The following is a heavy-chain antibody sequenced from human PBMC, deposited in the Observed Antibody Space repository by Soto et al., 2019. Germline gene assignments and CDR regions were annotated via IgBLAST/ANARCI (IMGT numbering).Heavy chain of an antibody. Sequence: EVQLVESGGGLVQPGGSLRLSCAASGFTVSSNYMSWVRQAPGKGLEWVSVIYSGGSTYYADSVKGRFTISRDNSKNTLYLQMNSLSAEDTAVYYCARYCSGGSCYDYWGQGTLVTVSS. V-gene: IGHV3-66*01. CDR1: GFTVSSNY. CDR2: IYSGGST. J-gene: IGHJ4*02. D-gene: IGHD2-15*01. CDR3: ARYCSGGSCYDY.